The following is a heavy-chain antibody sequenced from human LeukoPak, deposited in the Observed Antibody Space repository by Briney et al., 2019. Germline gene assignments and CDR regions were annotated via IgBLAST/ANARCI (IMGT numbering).Heavy chain of an antibody. CDR1: GYTFTSYY. J-gene: IGHJ4*02. CDR3: ARVGGSNLTGTLVY. CDR2: INPSGGST. D-gene: IGHD1-7*01. V-gene: IGHV1-46*01. Sequence: ASVKVSCKASGYTFTSYYMHWVRQAPGQGLEWMGIINPSGGSTSYEQKFPGRVTMTRDTSTSTVYLELSSLRSEDTAVYYCARVGGSNLTGTLVYWGQGTLVTVSS.